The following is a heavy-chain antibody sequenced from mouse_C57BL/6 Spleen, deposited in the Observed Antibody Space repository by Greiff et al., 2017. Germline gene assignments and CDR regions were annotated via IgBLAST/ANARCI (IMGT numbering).Heavy chain of an antibody. Sequence: QVTLKESGPGLLQSSQTLSLTCSFSGFSLSNSGMGVSWSRQPSGKGLEWMAHLYWDDDKRYNPSLKSRLTISKDTSIYPVFLKITRVDTADTATYYCARSPPFDYWGQGPTLTVSS. CDR2: LYWDDDK. CDR1: GFSLSNSGMG. V-gene: IGHV8-12*01. J-gene: IGHJ2*01. CDR3: ARSPPFDY.